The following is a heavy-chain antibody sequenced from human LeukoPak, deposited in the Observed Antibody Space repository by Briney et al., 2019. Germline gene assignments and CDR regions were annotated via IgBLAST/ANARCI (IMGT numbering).Heavy chain of an antibody. Sequence: GGSLRLSCTTSGFTFCDYPMSWVRQAPGKGLEWVGFIRSKTSGGTAEYAASVKGRFTISRDDSKSIAYLQMNSLKTEDTAVYYCTRVGIWGQGTLVTVSS. CDR1: GFTFCDYP. CDR2: IRSKTSGGTA. V-gene: IGHV3-49*04. J-gene: IGHJ4*02. CDR3: TRVGI.